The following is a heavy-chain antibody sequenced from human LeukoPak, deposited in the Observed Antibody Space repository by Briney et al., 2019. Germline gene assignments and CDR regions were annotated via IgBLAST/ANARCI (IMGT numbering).Heavy chain of an antibody. J-gene: IGHJ4*02. CDR3: ARASGGSYLYYFDY. CDR2: INSDGSST. CDR1: GFTFSSYW. Sequence: PAGGSLRLSCAASGFTFSSYWMHWVRQAPGKGLVWVSRINSDGSSTSYADSVKGRFTISRDNAKNTLYLQMNSLRAEDTALYYCARASGGSYLYYFDYWGQGTLVTVSS. V-gene: IGHV3-74*01. D-gene: IGHD1-26*01.